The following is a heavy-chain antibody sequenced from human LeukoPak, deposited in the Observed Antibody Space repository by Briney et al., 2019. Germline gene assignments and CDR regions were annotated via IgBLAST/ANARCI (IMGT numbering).Heavy chain of an antibody. CDR3: AKDNGWDVDIVATTYIDY. J-gene: IGHJ4*02. CDR1: GFTFSSYS. D-gene: IGHD5-12*01. CDR2: ISWNSGSI. Sequence: GGSLRLSCAASGFTFSSYSMNWVRQAPGKGLEWVSGISWNSGSIGYADSVKGRFTISRDNAKNSLYLQMNSLRAEDTALYYCAKDNGWDVDIVATTYIDYWGQGTLVTVSS. V-gene: IGHV3-9*01.